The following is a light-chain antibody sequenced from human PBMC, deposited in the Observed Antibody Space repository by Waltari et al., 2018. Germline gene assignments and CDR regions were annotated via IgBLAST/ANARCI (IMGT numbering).Light chain of an antibody. V-gene: IGLV2-14*03. J-gene: IGLJ1*01. CDR2: GVS. CDR1: SSDVGAYNY. CDR3: SSFSTSFSYV. Sequence: QSALTQPASLSGSPGQSITISCTGTSSDVGAYNYVTWYQQHPAKDPKVIILGVSQRPSGVPSRFSGSRSGNTASLTISGLQVEDEADYYCSSFSTSFSYVFGTGTTVTVL.